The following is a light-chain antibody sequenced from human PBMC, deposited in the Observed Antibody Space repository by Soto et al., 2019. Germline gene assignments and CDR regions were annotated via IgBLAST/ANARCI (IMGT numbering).Light chain of an antibody. J-gene: IGLJ2*01. CDR2: DVA. CDR3: SSYTSNDVV. Sequence: QSALTQPASVSGSPGQSVTISCTGTSSDVGGYKYVSWYQQHPNRAPKLIIYDVANRPSGVSNRSSGSKSGDTASLTISGLQADDEANYYCSSYTSNDVVFGGGTKLTVL. CDR1: SSDVGGYKY. V-gene: IGLV2-14*03.